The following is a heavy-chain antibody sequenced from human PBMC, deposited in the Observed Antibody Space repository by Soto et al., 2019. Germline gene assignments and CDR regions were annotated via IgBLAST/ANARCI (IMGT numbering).Heavy chain of an antibody. CDR3: ARGEVRGPFDI. Sequence: PSESLSLTCTASGGSMNSHDYYWSWIRQPPGKGLEWIGYIHNSGSTYYNPSLKSRLTISSDMSKNQFSLRLNSVTAADTALYFCARGEVRGPFDIWGQGTKVTVSS. J-gene: IGHJ3*02. D-gene: IGHD3-10*01. V-gene: IGHV4-30-4*01. CDR2: IHNSGST. CDR1: GGSMNSHDYY.